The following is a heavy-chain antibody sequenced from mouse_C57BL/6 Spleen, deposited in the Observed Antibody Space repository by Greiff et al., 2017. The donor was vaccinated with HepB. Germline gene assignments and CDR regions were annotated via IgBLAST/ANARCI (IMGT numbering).Heavy chain of an antibody. D-gene: IGHD1-1*01. CDR2: INPSSGYT. CDR1: GYTFTSYT. CDR3: ARYTTVEYFDV. J-gene: IGHJ1*03. Sequence: QVQLQQSGAELARPGASVKMSCKASGYTFTSYTMHWVKQRPGQGLEWIGYINPSSGYTKYNQKFKDKATLTADKSSSTAYMQLSSLTSEDSAVYYCARYTTVEYFDVWGTGTTVTVSS. V-gene: IGHV1-4*01.